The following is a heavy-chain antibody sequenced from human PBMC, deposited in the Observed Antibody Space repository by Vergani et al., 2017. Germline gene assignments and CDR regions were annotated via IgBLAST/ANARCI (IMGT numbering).Heavy chain of an antibody. V-gene: IGHV3-48*02. Sequence: EVQLVESGGGLVQPGGSLRLSCAASGFTFSSYSMNWVRQAPGKGLEWVSYISSSSSTIYYADSGKGRFTISRDNAKNSLYLQMNSLRDEDTAVYYCATGRIWLGGAYFDYWGQGTLVTVSS. CDR2: ISSSSSTI. J-gene: IGHJ4*02. CDR3: ATGRIWLGGAYFDY. CDR1: GFTFSSYS. D-gene: IGHD5-18*01.